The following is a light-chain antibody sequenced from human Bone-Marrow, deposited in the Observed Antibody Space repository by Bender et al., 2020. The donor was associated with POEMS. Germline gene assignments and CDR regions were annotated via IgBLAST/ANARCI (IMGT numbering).Light chain of an antibody. CDR1: DVGTRS. CDR2: DDS. J-gene: IGLJ3*02. CDR3: QVWDRTIDHPWV. Sequence: SYVLTQPPSVSVAPGQTAKITCGGSDVGTRSVHWYQQKPGQAPVLVVYDDSDRPSGIPERFSGSNSENTATLTISRVEAGDEADYYCQVWDRTIDHPWVFGGGTKLAIL. V-gene: IGLV3-21*02.